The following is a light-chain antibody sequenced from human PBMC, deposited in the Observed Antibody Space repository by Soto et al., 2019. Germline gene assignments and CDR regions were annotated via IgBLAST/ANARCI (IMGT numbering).Light chain of an antibody. V-gene: IGKV3-20*01. CDR2: GAS. J-gene: IGKJ5*01. Sequence: EIVLTQPPGTLSLSPGERATLSCRASQSVSSSYLTWYQQKPGQAPRLLIYGASSRATGLPDRFSGSGSGTDFTLTISRLEPEDFAVYYCQQYGSSPPITFGQGTRLEIK. CDR3: QQYGSSPPIT. CDR1: QSVSSSY.